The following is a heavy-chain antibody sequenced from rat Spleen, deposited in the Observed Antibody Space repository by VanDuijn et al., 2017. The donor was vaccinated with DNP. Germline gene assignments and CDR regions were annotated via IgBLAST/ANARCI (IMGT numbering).Heavy chain of an antibody. CDR1: GYSITSNY. Sequence: EVQLQESGPGLVKPSQSLSLTCSVTGYSITSNYWGWIRKFPGTKMEWIGHISYSGVTTYNPSLKSRISIARATSKNQFFLHLNSVTTEDTASYYCARWSAYFDYWGQGVMVTVSS. D-gene: IGHD1-1*01. CDR2: ISYSGVT. CDR3: ARWSAYFDY. J-gene: IGHJ2*01. V-gene: IGHV3-1*01.